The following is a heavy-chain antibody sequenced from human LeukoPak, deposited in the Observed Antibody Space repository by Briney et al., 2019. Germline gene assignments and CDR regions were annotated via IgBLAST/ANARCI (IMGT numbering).Heavy chain of an antibody. CDR3: TRENRPFCPFAY. D-gene: IGHD2/OR15-2a*01. CDR2: ISHSGTT. CDR1: GGSINNYY. V-gene: IGHV4-59*12. J-gene: IGHJ4*02. Sequence: SETLSLTCTVSGGSINNYYWSWVRQAPGKGLEWIGEISHSGTTNYNPSLRSRVTMFLDRANNQFSLSLTSMTAADSAVYYCTRENRPFCPFAYWGQGVLVTVSS.